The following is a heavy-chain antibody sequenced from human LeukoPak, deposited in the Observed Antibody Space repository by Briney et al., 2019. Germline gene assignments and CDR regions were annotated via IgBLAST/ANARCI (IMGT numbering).Heavy chain of an antibody. V-gene: IGHV4-34*01. D-gene: IGHD5-24*01. Sequence: SETLSLTCAVYGGSFSGYYWSWIRQTPGKGLEWIGEINHSGSTNYNPSLKSRVTISVDTSKNQFSLKLSSVTAADTAVYYCARGKMFDYGGQGTLVTVSS. CDR2: INHSGST. J-gene: IGHJ4*02. CDR1: GGSFSGYY. CDR3: ARGKMFDY.